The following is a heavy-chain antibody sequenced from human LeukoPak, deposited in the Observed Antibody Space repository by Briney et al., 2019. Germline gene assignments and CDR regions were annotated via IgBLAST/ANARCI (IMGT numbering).Heavy chain of an antibody. CDR3: ATKGYCSSTSCYTLYHYGMDV. V-gene: IGHV1-18*04. D-gene: IGHD2-2*02. J-gene: IGHJ6*02. Sequence: ASVKVSCKASGYTFTSYGISWVRQAPGQGLEWMGWISAYNGNTNYAQKLQGRVTMTTDTSTSTAYMELRSLRSDDTAVYYCATKGYCSSTSCYTLYHYGMDVWGQGTTVTVSS. CDR2: ISAYNGNT. CDR1: GYTFTSYG.